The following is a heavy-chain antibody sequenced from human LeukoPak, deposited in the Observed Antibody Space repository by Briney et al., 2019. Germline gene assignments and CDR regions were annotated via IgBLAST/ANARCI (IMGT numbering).Heavy chain of an antibody. CDR1: GGSISNSY. Sequence: SETLSLTCTVSGGSISNSYWTWIRHPAAKGLEWVGRIYPSGSTHSNPSLKSRVPMSTSTSKNQISLKLTSVTAADPAVYYCARAPVFCGADCFSTWGQGTLATVS. V-gene: IGHV4-4*07. CDR3: ARAPVFCGADCFST. D-gene: IGHD2-21*02. J-gene: IGHJ5*02. CDR2: IYPSGST.